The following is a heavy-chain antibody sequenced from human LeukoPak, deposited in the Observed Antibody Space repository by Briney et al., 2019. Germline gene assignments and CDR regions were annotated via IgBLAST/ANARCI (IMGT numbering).Heavy chain of an antibody. CDR2: IYTSGST. Sequence: SQTLSLTCTVSGGSISSGSYYWSWIRQPAGKGLEWIGRIYTSGSTNYNPFLKSRVTISVDTSKNQFSLKLSSVTAADTAVYYCARASYGWNWFDPWGQGTLVTVSS. J-gene: IGHJ5*02. CDR1: GGSISSGSYY. V-gene: IGHV4-61*02. CDR3: ARASYGWNWFDP. D-gene: IGHD5-18*01.